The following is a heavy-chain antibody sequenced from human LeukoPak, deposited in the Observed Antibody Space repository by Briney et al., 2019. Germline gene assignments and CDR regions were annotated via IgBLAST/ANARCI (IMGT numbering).Heavy chain of an antibody. CDR2: MNPNSGNT. CDR1: GYTFTSYD. J-gene: IGHJ4*02. D-gene: IGHD5-12*01. CDR3: ARSPKGELRDSGYDHGFDY. Sequence: ASVKVSCKASGYTFTSYDINWVRQATGQGLEWMGWMNPNSGNTGYAQKFQGRVTMTRNTSISTAYMVLSSLRSEDTAVYYCARSPKGELRDSGYDHGFDYWGQGTLVTVSS. V-gene: IGHV1-8*01.